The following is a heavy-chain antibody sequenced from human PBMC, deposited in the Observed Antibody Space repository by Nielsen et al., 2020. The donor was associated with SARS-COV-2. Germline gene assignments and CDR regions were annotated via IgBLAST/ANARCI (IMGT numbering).Heavy chain of an antibody. CDR2: MSGSSSYI. Sequence: GESLKISCAGSGFTFSDYYMSWIRQAPGKGLEWVAQMSGSSSYIHYADSVKGRYTISKDSAKNSLYLQMNSLRAEDTAVYYCARVAGTPPVSYSYFDLWGRGTLVPVSS. J-gene: IGHJ2*01. CDR3: ARVAGTPPVSYSYFDL. V-gene: IGHV3-11*05. D-gene: IGHD6-19*01. CDR1: GFTFSDYY.